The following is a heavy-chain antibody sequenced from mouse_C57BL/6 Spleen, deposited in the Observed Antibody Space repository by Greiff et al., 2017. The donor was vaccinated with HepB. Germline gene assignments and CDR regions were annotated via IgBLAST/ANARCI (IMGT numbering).Heavy chain of an antibody. CDR1: GYSFTDYN. V-gene: IGHV1-39*01. D-gene: IGHD2-3*01. CDR2: INPNYGTT. CDR3: ASRLYDGYSFAY. J-gene: IGHJ3*01. Sequence: EVKVVESGPELVKPGASVKISCKASGYSFTDYNMNWVKQSNGKSLEWIGVINPNYGTTSYTQKFKGKATLTVDQSSSTAYMQLNSLTSEDSAVYYCASRLYDGYSFAYWGQGTLVTVSA.